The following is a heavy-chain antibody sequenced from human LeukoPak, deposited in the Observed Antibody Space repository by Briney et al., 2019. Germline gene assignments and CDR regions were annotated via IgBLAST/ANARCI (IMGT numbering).Heavy chain of an antibody. V-gene: IGHV5-51*01. CDR1: GYSFTAYC. J-gene: IGHJ4*02. CDR2: VHPGDSDT. Sequence: GESLKISCEASGYSFTAYCMGWVRQMPGKGLEWMGIVHPGDSDTRYSPSFRGRVTISVDKSISTAYLQWHSLQASDTAMYYCAKPLSTSDKWPYYLHYGEQGTLVTVSS. CDR3: AKPLSTSDKWPYYLHY. D-gene: IGHD2/OR15-2a*01.